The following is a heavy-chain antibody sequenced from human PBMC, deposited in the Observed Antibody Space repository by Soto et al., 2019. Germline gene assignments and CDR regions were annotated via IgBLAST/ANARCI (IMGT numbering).Heavy chain of an antibody. CDR1: GYTFYYSA. J-gene: IGHJ5*02. D-gene: IGHD5-12*01. V-gene: IGHV3-23*01. Sequence: GGSLRLSCVASGYTFYYSAMTWVRQAPGKGLEWVSAISGSGGTTDYADSVQGRFTISRDNSKNTLFLQMNNLQADETAVYYCATDEWNGYFYETWGPGTRVTTAS. CDR3: ATDEWNGYFYET. CDR2: ISGSGGTT.